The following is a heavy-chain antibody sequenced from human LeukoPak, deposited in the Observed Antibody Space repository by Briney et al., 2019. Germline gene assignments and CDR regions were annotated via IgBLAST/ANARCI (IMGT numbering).Heavy chain of an antibody. CDR3: ASLVGATTSVDY. Sequence: PSETLSLTCTVSGGSISSSSYYWGWIRQPPGKGLEWIGSIYYSGSTYYNPSLKSRVTISVDTSKNQFSLKLSSVTAADTAVYYCASLVGATTSVDYWGQGTLVTVSS. V-gene: IGHV4-39*07. CDR2: IYYSGST. CDR1: GGSISSSSYY. J-gene: IGHJ4*02. D-gene: IGHD1-26*01.